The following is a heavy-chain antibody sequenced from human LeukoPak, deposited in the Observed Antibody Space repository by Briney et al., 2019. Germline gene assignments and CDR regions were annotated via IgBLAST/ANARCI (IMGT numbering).Heavy chain of an antibody. Sequence: PGGSLRLSCAASGFTVSSNYMSWVRQAPGKGLEWVSFIHSGGTYYADSVKGRFTISRDNSKNTVYLQMNSLRAEDTAVYYCAPEGPVFGVRGQGTLVTVSS. CDR1: GFTVSSNY. CDR3: APEGPVFGV. J-gene: IGHJ4*02. D-gene: IGHD3-3*01. V-gene: IGHV3-66*01. CDR2: IHSGGT.